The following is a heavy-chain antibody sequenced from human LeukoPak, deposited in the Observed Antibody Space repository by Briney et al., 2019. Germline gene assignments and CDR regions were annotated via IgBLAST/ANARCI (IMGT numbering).Heavy chain of an antibody. CDR2: IRYDGSNK. Sequence: PGGSLRLSCAASGFTFSSYGMHWVRQAPGKGLEWAAFIRYDGSNKYYADSVKGRFTISRDNSKNTLYLQMNSLRAEDTAVYYCAKGMGYCSSTSCYDFDYWGQGTLVTVSS. D-gene: IGHD2-2*01. V-gene: IGHV3-30*02. CDR1: GFTFSSYG. J-gene: IGHJ4*02. CDR3: AKGMGYCSSTSCYDFDY.